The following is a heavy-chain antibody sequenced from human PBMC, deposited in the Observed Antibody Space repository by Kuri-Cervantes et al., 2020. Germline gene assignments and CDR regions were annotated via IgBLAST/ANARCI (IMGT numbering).Heavy chain of an antibody. V-gene: IGHV1-69*04. D-gene: IGHD5-12*01. J-gene: IGHJ4*02. CDR2: IIPILGIA. Sequence: SVKVSCKASGGTFSSYAISWVRQAPGQGLEWMGRIIPILGIANYAQKFQGRVTITAGKSTSTAYMELSSLRSEDTAVYYCAITYSGYPRHPYYFDYWGQGTLVTVSS. CDR3: AITYSGYPRHPYYFDY. CDR1: GGTFSSYA.